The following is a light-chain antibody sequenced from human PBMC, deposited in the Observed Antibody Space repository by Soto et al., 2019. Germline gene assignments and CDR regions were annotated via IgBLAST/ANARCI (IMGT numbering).Light chain of an antibody. CDR1: QGISSA. CDR2: DAS. Sequence: AIQLTQSPSSLSASVGDRVTITCRASQGISSALAWYQQKPGKAPKLLIYDASSLESGVPSRFSGSGSGTDFTLNISSLQAEDFATYYCQQFNSYWTFGQGTKVEIK. V-gene: IGKV1-13*02. CDR3: QQFNSYWT. J-gene: IGKJ1*01.